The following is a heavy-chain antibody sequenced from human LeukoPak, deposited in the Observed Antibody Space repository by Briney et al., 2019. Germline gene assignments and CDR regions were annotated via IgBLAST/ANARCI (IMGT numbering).Heavy chain of an antibody. V-gene: IGHV4-59*01. J-gene: IGHJ4*02. CDR3: ARTLSEYSSSSLGY. CDR1: GGSISSYY. D-gene: IGHD6-6*01. Sequence: SETLSLTCTVSGGSISSYYWSWIRQPPGKGLEWIGYIYYSGSTNYNPSLKSRVTISVDTSKNQFSRKLSSVTAADTAVYYCARTLSEYSSSSLGYWGQGTLVTVSS. CDR2: IYYSGST.